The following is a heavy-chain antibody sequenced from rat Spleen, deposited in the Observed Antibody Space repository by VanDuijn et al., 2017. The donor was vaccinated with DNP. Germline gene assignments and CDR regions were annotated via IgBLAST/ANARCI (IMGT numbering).Heavy chain of an antibody. D-gene: IGHD1-9*01. J-gene: IGHJ4*01. CDR3: ARQHYGYNAMDA. V-gene: IGHV5-17*01. CDR1: GFIFNDYA. Sequence: EVQLVESGGGLVQPGRSLKLSCVASGFIFNDYALAWVRQAPKKGLEWVATISYDGLRPYYRDSVKGRFTISRDDAKSALYLQMDSLRSEDTATYYCARQHYGYNAMDAWGQGTSVTVSS. CDR2: ISYDGLRP.